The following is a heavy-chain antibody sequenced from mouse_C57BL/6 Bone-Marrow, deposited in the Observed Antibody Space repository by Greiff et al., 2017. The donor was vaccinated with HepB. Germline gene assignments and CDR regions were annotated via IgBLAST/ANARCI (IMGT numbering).Heavy chain of an antibody. V-gene: IGHV5-4*01. CDR2: ISDGGSYT. D-gene: IGHD1-1*01. Sequence: VQLQQSGGGLVKPGGSLKLSCAASGFTFSSYAMSWVRQTPEKRLEWVATISDGGSYTYYPDNVKGRFTISRDNAKNNLYLQMSHLKSEDTAMYYCAREGDYGSSPWFAYWGQGTLVTVSA. CDR1: GFTFSSYA. J-gene: IGHJ3*01. CDR3: AREGDYGSSPWFAY.